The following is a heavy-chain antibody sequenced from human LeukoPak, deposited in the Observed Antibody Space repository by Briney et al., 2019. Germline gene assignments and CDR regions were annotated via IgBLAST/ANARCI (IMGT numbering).Heavy chain of an antibody. CDR2: INHSGST. CDR3: ACRIAARPY. V-gene: IGHV4-39*07. D-gene: IGHD6-6*01. CDR1: GGSISSSSYY. Sequence: SETLSLTCTVSGGSISSSSYYWSWIRQPPGKGLEWIGEINHSGSTNYNPSLKSRVTISVDTSKNQFSLKLSSVTAADTAVYYCACRIAARPYWGQGTLVTVSS. J-gene: IGHJ4*02.